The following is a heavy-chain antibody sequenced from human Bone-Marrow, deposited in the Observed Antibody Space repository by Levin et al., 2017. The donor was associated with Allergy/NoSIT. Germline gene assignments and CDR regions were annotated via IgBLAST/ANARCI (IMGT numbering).Heavy chain of an antibody. V-gene: IGHV3-23*01. D-gene: IGHD4-11*01. CDR3: AKEYSDYPDPFDY. Sequence: LSLTCAASGFTFSSYSMTWVRQAPGKGLEWVSIISGGGGTIYYADSVKGRFTISRDNSKNTLYLQMNSLRAEDTAIYYCAKEYSDYPDPFDYWGQGTLVTVSS. CDR2: ISGGGGTI. CDR1: GFTFSSYS. J-gene: IGHJ4*02.